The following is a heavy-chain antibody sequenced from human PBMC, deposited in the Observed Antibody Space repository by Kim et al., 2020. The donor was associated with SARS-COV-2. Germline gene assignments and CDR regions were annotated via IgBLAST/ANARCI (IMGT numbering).Heavy chain of an antibody. D-gene: IGHD4-17*01. CDR1: GDSISSYNYF. CDR2: VLYRGST. V-gene: IGHV4-39*01. CDR3: ARLLRKSRGIRWFYNGMDL. J-gene: IGHJ6*02. Sequence: SETLSLTCTVSGDSISSYNYFWAWIRQPPGKGLEWIGNVLYRGSTSYNPSLQSRVTVSVDTSKNQFSLRLTSVTAADTAVYYWARLLRKSRGIRWFYNGMDLWGQGTTVTVSS.